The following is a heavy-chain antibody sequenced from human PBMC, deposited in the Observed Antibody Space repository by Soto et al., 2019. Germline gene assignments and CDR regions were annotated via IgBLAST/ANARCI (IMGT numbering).Heavy chain of an antibody. CDR1: GFTFSSYG. V-gene: IGHV3-30*18. CDR3: AKDLVGSSWFYYYYGMDV. Sequence: QVQLVESGGGVVQPGRSLRLSCAASGFTFSSYGMHWVRQAPGKGLEWVAVISYDGSNKYYADSVKGRFTISRDNSKNTLYLQMNSLRAEDTAVYYCAKDLVGSSWFYYYYGMDVWGQGTTVTVSS. D-gene: IGHD6-13*01. CDR2: ISYDGSNK. J-gene: IGHJ6*02.